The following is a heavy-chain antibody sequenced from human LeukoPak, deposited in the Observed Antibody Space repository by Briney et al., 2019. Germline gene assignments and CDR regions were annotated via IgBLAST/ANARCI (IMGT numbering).Heavy chain of an antibody. D-gene: IGHD3-3*01. CDR2: ITHSGST. CDR3: ARGPTLEYDFLIVYYHFDS. CDR1: GGSFSNYY. Sequence: SETLSLTCAVYGGSFSNYYWTWIRQSPGKGLEWIGEITHSGSTNYNPSLKSRVTISEDTSKSQFSLKLSSVTAADTAVYYCARGPTLEYDFLIVYYHFDSWGQGTLVTVSS. J-gene: IGHJ4*02. V-gene: IGHV4-34*01.